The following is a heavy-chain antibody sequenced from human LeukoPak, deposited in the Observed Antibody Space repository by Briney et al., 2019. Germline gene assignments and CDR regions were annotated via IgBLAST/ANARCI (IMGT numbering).Heavy chain of an antibody. Sequence: GGSLRLSCVASGFTFRNYGMHWIRQAPGKGLEWVSVIYYDGSKRYYADFVKGRFAISRDNSKNVVYLQMDSLRAEDTAFYYCATDRGWRTSGYYLYYFEYWGQGTLVTYSS. V-gene: IGHV3-33*03. J-gene: IGHJ4*02. CDR2: IYYDGSKR. D-gene: IGHD3-3*01. CDR3: ATDRGWRTSGYYLYYFEY. CDR1: GFTFRNYG.